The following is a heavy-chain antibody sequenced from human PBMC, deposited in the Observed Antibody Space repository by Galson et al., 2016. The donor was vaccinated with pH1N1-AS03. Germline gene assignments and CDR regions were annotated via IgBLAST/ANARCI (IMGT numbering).Heavy chain of an antibody. CDR3: AGDEGFASGINV. D-gene: IGHD3-3*01. CDR2: IHPGGDT. Sequence: SLRLSCAATGFTVSSGYHMSWVRQAPGKGLEWVSVIHPGGDTYNADSVKGRFTISRDNSENMVYLQMNSLRPEDTAVYYCAGDEGFASGINVWGPGTTVT. V-gene: IGHV3-66*02. J-gene: IGHJ6*02. CDR1: GFTVSSGY.